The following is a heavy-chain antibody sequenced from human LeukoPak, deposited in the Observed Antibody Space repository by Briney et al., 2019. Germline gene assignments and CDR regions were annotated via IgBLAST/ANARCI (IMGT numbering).Heavy chain of an antibody. Sequence: GGSLRLSRAASGFTFSSYAMSWVRQAPGKGLEWVSAISGSGGSTYYADSVKGRFTISRDNSKNTLYLQMNSLRAEDTAVYYCAKLSGYDYYFDYWGQGTLVTVSS. CDR3: AKLSGYDYYFDY. CDR2: ISGSGGST. CDR1: GFTFSSYA. V-gene: IGHV3-23*01. D-gene: IGHD5-12*01. J-gene: IGHJ4*02.